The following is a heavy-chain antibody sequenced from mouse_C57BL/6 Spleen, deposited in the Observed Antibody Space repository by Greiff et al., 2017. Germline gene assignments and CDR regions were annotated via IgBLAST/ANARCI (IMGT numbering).Heavy chain of an antibody. J-gene: IGHJ4*01. D-gene: IGHD2-5*01. CDR2: INPSNGGT. Sequence: QVQLKQPGTELVKPGASVKLSCKASGYTFTSYWMHWVKQRPGQGLEWIGNINPSNGGTNYNEKFKSKATLTVDKSSSTAYMPLSSLTSEDSAVYYCARSRSNDAMDYWGQGTSVTVSS. CDR1: GYTFTSYW. CDR3: ARSRSNDAMDY. V-gene: IGHV1-53*01.